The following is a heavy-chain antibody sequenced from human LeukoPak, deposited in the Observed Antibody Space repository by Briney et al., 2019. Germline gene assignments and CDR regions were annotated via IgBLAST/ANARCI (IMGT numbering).Heavy chain of an antibody. Sequence: ASVKVSCKASGYTFTSYGISWVRRAPGQGLEWMGWISAYNGNTNYAQKLQGRVTMTTDTSTSTAYMELRSLRSDDTAVYYCARVMGGSYRGNWFDPWGQGTLVTVSS. V-gene: IGHV1-18*01. CDR1: GYTFTSYG. D-gene: IGHD1-26*01. CDR3: ARVMGGSYRGNWFDP. CDR2: ISAYNGNT. J-gene: IGHJ5*02.